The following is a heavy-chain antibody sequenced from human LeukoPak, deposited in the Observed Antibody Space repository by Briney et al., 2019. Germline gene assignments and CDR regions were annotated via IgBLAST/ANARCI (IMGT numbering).Heavy chain of an antibody. CDR1: GFTFSSYA. J-gene: IGHJ4*02. D-gene: IGHD2-2*01. CDR3: AKDVSSTSRVFDN. Sequence: PGGSLRLSCAASGFTFSSYAMSWVRQAPGKGLEWVSAISGSGGSTYYADSVKGRFTISRDNSKNTLYLQMSSLRAEDTALYYCAKDVSSTSRVFDNWGQGTLVTVSS. V-gene: IGHV3-23*01. CDR2: ISGSGGST.